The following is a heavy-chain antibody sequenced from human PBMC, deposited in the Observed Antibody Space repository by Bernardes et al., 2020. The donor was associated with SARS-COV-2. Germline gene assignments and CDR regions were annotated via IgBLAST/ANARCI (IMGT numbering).Heavy chain of an antibody. CDR3: ARDSSGWFNSYFYSGLDV. V-gene: IGHV4-59*01. CDR2: IYYTGST. CDR1: GGSISSYY. Sequence: SETLSLTCTVSGGSISSYYWSWIRQPPGKGLEWIGYIYYTGSTNYNPSLEGRVTISLDTSKNHFSLNLTSVTAADTAVYYCARDSSGWFNSYFYSGLDVWGQGTTVTVSS. J-gene: IGHJ6*02. D-gene: IGHD6-19*01.